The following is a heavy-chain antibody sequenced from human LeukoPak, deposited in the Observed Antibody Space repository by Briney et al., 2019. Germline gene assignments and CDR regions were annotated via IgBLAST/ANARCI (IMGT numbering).Heavy chain of an antibody. J-gene: IGHJ4*02. V-gene: IGHV3-33*03. CDR2: IWSDGTNE. CDR1: GFTFSHLG. D-gene: IGHD4-11*01. CDR3: AKDAQRGFDYSNSLQY. Sequence: PGRSLRLSCAASGFTFSHLGMHWVRQAPGKGLEWVAVIWSDGTNEYYADSVKGRFSISRDNSKNTVSLQMNSLRTEDTAVYFCAKDAQRGFDYSNSLQYWGQGTLVTVSS.